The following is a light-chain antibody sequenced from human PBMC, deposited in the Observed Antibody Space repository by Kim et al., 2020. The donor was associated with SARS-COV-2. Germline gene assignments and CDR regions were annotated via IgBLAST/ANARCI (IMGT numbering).Light chain of an antibody. CDR1: SGSIASNY. CDR2: GDN. V-gene: IGLV6-57*01. Sequence: GKTVTISCTRSSGSIASNYVQWYQQRPGSSPTTVIYGDNQRPSGVPDRFSGSIDSSSNSASLTISGLKTEDEADYYCQSYDSSNWVFGGGTKVTVL. CDR3: QSYDSSNWV. J-gene: IGLJ3*02.